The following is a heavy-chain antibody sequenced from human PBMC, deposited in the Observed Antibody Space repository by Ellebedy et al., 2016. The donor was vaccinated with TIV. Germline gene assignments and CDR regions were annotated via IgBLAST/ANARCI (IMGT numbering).Heavy chain of an antibody. CDR1: GGSISSGDYY. D-gene: IGHD5-18*01. CDR3: ASSGYSYASNNAFDI. Sequence: SETLSLTCTVSGGSISSGDYYWSWIRQPPGKGLEWIAYIYYSGSTYYNPSLKSRITISVDTSKNQFSLKLTSVTAADTAVYYCASSGYSYASNNAFDIWGQGTMVTVSS. CDR2: IYYSGST. J-gene: IGHJ3*02. V-gene: IGHV4-30-4*01.